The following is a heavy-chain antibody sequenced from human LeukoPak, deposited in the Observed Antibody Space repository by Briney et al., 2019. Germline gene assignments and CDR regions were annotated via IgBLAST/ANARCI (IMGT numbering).Heavy chain of an antibody. D-gene: IGHD3-10*01. J-gene: IGHJ4*02. CDR3: AHYYGSGSYFLGNYFDY. Sequence: GRSLRLSCAASGFTFSSYAMHWVRQAPGKGLEWMAVISYDGSNKYYADSVKGRFTISRDNSKNTLYLQMNSLRAEDTAVYYCAHYYGSGSYFLGNYFDYWGQGTLVTVSS. CDR2: ISYDGSNK. CDR1: GFTFSSYA. V-gene: IGHV3-30*04.